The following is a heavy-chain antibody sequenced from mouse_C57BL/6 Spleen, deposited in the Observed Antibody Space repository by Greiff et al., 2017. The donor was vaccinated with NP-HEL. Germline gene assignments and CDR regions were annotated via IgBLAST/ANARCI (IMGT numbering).Heavy chain of an antibody. CDR1: GYTFTSYT. D-gene: IGHD3-2*02. J-gene: IGHJ2*01. CDR3: ARGERAQATDY. V-gene: IGHV1-4*01. Sequence: QVQLQQSGAELARPGASVKMSCKASGYTFTSYTMHWVKQRPGQGLEWIGYINPSSGYTKYNQKFKDKATLTADKSSSTAYMQLSSLTSEDSAVYYCARGERAQATDYWGQGTTLTVSS. CDR2: INPSSGYT.